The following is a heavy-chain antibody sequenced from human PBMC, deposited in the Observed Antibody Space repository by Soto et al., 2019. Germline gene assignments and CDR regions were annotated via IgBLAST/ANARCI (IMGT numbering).Heavy chain of an antibody. V-gene: IGHV4-59*08. CDR3: ARPDFWRGGGFDP. CDR2: IYYSGST. J-gene: IGHJ5*02. Sequence: QVQLQESGPGLVKPSETLSLTCTVSGGSISSYYWSWIRQPPGKGLEWIGYIYYSGSTNYNPSLKSRVTISVDTSKNQFSLKLSSVTAADTAVYYCARPDFWRGGGFDPWGQGTLVTVSS. D-gene: IGHD3-3*01. CDR1: GGSISSYY.